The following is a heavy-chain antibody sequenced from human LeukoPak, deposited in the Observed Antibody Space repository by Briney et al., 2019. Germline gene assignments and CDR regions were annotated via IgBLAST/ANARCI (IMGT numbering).Heavy chain of an antibody. D-gene: IGHD2-2*03. J-gene: IGHJ6*02. V-gene: IGHV3-30-3*01. CDR2: ISFDGSNK. CDR3: VRDGYCSRSSCCTLGHYGMDV. Sequence: GGSLRLSCAASGFTFSNYAMHWVRQAPGKGLEWVAVISFDGSNKYYADSVKGRFTISRDDSKNTLDLQMNSLRAEETAVYYCVRDGYCSRSSCCTLGHYGMDVWGQGTTVTVSS. CDR1: GFTFSNYA.